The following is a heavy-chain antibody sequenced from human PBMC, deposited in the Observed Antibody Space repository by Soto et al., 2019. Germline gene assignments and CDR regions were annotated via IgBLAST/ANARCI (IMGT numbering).Heavy chain of an antibody. Sequence: SETLSLTCTVSGGSISSGGYYWSWIRQHPGKGLEWIGYIYYSGSTYYNPSLKSRVTISVDTSKNQFSLKLSSVTAADTAVYYCARFLSGYCSSTNCLGDFDYWGQGTLVTVSS. CDR3: ARFLSGYCSSTNCLGDFDY. CDR2: IYYSGST. V-gene: IGHV4-31*03. J-gene: IGHJ4*02. D-gene: IGHD2-2*01. CDR1: GGSISSGGYY.